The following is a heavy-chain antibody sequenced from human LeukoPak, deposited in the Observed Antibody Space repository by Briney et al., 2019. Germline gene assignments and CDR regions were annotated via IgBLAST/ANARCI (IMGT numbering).Heavy chain of an antibody. D-gene: IGHD2-15*01. CDR3: ARGGWQRWPYFDF. CDR2: IFYSGSA. Sequence: PSETLSLTCTVSGDSLGSSLYFWAWIHQPPGKGLEWIGNIFYSGSAYYNPSLKSRVTISIDTSMNQVSLKLSSVTAADTALYYCARGGWQRWPYFDFWGRGTLVSVSS. J-gene: IGHJ4*02. V-gene: IGHV4-39*07. CDR1: GDSLGSSLYF.